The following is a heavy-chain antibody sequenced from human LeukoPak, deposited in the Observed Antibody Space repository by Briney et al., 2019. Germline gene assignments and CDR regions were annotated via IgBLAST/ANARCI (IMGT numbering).Heavy chain of an antibody. CDR3: ARGSRIAVAGQYIYYFDY. CDR2: ISSHGSTL. V-gene: IGHV3-11*01. D-gene: IGHD6-19*01. Sequence: GGAVRLSCPASGFTFSDYSMTWLRQARAKGLEGVSYISSHGSTLYYADSVKGRFTISRDNAKNSLYLQMSSQRAEDTAVYYCARGSRIAVAGQYIYYFDYWGQGTLVTVSS. J-gene: IGHJ4*02. CDR1: GFTFSDYS.